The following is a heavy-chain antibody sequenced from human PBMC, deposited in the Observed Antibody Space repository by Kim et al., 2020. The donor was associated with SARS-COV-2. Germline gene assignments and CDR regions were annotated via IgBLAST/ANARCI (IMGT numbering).Heavy chain of an antibody. Sequence: SETLSLTCDVYGDSLSSFYWTWIRQPPGEGLEWIGEINVSGNTHYNPSLKSRVTISLDPSKKNFSLTLTSVTAADSGVYYCARADCTNAVCPIDYWGQGTLVTVSS. CDR2: INVSGNT. V-gene: IGHV4-34*01. D-gene: IGHD2-8*01. J-gene: IGHJ4*02. CDR3: ARADCTNAVCPIDY. CDR1: GDSLSSFY.